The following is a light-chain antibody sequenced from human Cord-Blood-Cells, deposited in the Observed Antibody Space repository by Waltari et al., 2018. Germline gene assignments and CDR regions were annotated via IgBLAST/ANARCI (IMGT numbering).Light chain of an antibody. J-gene: IGLJ1*01. CDR3: SSYAGSNKIYV. Sequence: QSALTQPPSASGSPGQPVTISCTGTSSDVGGYTYVSWYQQHPGKAPKLMIYEVSKRPSGVPDRFSGSKSGNTASLTVSGLQAEDEADYYCSSYAGSNKIYVFGTGTKVTVL. CDR1: SSDVGGYTY. V-gene: IGLV2-8*01. CDR2: EVS.